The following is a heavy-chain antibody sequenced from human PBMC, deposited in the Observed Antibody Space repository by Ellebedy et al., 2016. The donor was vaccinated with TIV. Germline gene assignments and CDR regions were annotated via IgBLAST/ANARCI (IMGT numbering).Heavy chain of an antibody. J-gene: IGHJ4*02. Sequence: MPSETLSLTCTVSGASVSTSYWSWIRQAPGRGLEWIGYIYDMGGIGSTNYIPSLKSRVIISGDTSKNQLSLSLTSLTAADTAVYFCARDRRGSYDFWGQGTLIAVSS. CDR1: GASVSTSY. D-gene: IGHD3-10*01. V-gene: IGHV4-59*02. CDR2: IYDMGGIGST. CDR3: ARDRRGSYDF.